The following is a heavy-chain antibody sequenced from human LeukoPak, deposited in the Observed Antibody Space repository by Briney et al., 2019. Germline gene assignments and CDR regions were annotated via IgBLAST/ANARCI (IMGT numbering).Heavy chain of an antibody. D-gene: IGHD2-2*01. CDR1: GFTFSNAW. CDR2: IKSKTDGGTT. Sequence: AGGSLRLSCAASGFTFSNAWMSWVRQAPGKGLEWVGRIKSKTDGGTTDYAAPVKGRFTISRDDSKNTLYLQMNSLKAEDTAVYYCTTTPESVVVPAAPAGYYYYMDVWGKGTTVTVSS. CDR3: TTTPESVVVPAAPAGYYYYMDV. V-gene: IGHV3-15*01. J-gene: IGHJ6*03.